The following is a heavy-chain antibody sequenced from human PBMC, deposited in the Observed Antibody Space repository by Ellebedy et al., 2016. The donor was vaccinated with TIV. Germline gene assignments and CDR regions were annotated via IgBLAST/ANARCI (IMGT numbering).Heavy chain of an antibody. D-gene: IGHD3-16*02. Sequence: MPSETLSLTCTVSGGSISSSSHYWGWIRQPPGKGLEWIGSIYHSGSTYYNPSLKSRVTIFVDTSKNQFSLKLRSVTAADTAVYYCVRDYDYVWGSYRPFDYWGQGTLVTVSS. CDR3: VRDYDYVWGSYRPFDY. V-gene: IGHV4-39*02. J-gene: IGHJ4*02. CDR1: GGSISSSSHY. CDR2: IYHSGST.